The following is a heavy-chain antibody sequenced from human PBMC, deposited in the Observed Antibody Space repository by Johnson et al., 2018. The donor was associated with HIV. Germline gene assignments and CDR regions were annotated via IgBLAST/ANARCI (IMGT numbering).Heavy chain of an antibody. CDR2: IRYDGSNK. J-gene: IGHJ3*02. CDR1: GFTFSSSG. Sequence: QVQLVESGGGVVQPGRSLRLSCVASGFTFSSSGMHWVRQAPGKGLEWVAFIRYDGSNKYYADSVKGRFTISRDNSKNTLYLQMNSLRAEDTAVYYCSTSLYYYDSSGFSFDAFDIWGQGTLVTVSS. V-gene: IGHV3-30*02. CDR3: STSLYYYDSSGFSFDAFDI. D-gene: IGHD3-22*01.